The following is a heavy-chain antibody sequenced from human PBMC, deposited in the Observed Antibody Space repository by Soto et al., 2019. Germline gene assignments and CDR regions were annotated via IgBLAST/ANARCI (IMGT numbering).Heavy chain of an antibody. J-gene: IGHJ3*01. D-gene: IGHD3-3*01. Sequence: QVQLQQWGAGLLKASETLSLTCAVVGDSLRGQSWNWIRQSPGKGLEWIGELDQSGGTNYNPSLKSRAIISDDTSKNQFSLTLTSVTAADTAVYYCARERAQMFAVVPEGFDLWGQGTMVTVSS. CDR1: GDSLRGQS. V-gene: IGHV4-34*01. CDR3: ARERAQMFAVVPEGFDL. CDR2: LDQSGGT.